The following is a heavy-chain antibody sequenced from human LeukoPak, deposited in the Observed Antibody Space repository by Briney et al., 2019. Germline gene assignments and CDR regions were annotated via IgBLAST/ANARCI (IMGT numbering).Heavy chain of an antibody. Sequence: QPGGSLRLSCAASGFTFSSYSMTWVRQAPGKGLEWVSAISGDGAFIHYADSVKGRFTISRDNSKNTVYLQMNSLRAEDTAVYYCVLCSGGSCYSNGMDVRGQGTTVTVSS. CDR2: ISGDGAFI. CDR3: VLCSGGSCYSNGMDV. D-gene: IGHD2-15*01. CDR1: GFTFSSYS. V-gene: IGHV3-23*01. J-gene: IGHJ6*02.